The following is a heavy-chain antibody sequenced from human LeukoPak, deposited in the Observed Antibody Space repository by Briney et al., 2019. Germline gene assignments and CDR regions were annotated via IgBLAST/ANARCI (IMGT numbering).Heavy chain of an antibody. CDR3: VGDGYYALDS. V-gene: IGHV4-4*02. J-gene: IGHJ4*02. Sequence: SETLSLTCAVSGDSINSFDWWSWVRQSPARGLEWIGEIYHSGGTNYNPSLKSRVTISIDKSKNQLSLKLTSVTAADTAVYFCVGDGYYALDSWGQGTLVTVAS. CDR2: IYHSGGT. D-gene: IGHD2/OR15-2a*01. CDR1: GDSINSFDW.